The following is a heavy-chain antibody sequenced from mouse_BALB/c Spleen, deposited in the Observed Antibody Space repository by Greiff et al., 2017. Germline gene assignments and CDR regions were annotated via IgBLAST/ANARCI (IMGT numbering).Heavy chain of an antibody. CDR3: ARGFITTVVFDY. Sequence: VQLQQSGAELARPGASVKMSCKASGYTFTSYTMHWVKQRPGQGLEWIGYINPSSGYTNYNQKFKDKATLTADKSSSTAYMQLSSLTSEDSAVYYCARGFITTVVFDYWGQGTTLTVSS. V-gene: IGHV1-4*01. CDR1: GYTFTSYT. J-gene: IGHJ2*01. D-gene: IGHD1-1*01. CDR2: INPSSGYT.